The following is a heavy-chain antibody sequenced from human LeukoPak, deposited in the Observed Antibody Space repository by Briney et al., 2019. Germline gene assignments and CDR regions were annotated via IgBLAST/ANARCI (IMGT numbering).Heavy chain of an antibody. CDR2: IYYSGRT. Sequence: SETLSLTCTIFGDSVSRSDSYWDWIRQPPGTGLEWIGTIYYSGRTYYSPSLKSRVTLSIDMSNNQFSLILSSVTAADTALYFCARRRYYDSSGYLEWGQGTLVTVSS. CDR3: ARRRYYDSSGYLE. CDR1: GDSVSRSDSY. V-gene: IGHV4-39*01. D-gene: IGHD3-22*01. J-gene: IGHJ1*01.